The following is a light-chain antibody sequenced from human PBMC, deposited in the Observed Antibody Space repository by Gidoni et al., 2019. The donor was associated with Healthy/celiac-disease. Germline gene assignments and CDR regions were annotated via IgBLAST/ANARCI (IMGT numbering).Light chain of an antibody. CDR1: QSVSSSY. V-gene: IGKV3-20*01. Sequence: EIVLTQSPGTLSLSPGERATLSCRASQSVSSSYLAWYQQKPGQAPRLLIYGASSRATGIPDRFCGSGSGTDFALTISRLEPEDFAVYYCQQYGSSPWTFGQRTKVEI. J-gene: IGKJ1*01. CDR2: GAS. CDR3: QQYGSSPWT.